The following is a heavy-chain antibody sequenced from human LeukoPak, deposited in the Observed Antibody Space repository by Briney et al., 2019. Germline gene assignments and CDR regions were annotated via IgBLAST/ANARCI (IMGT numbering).Heavy chain of an antibody. D-gene: IGHD5-18*01. CDR1: GGTFSGYD. CDR2: IIPIFGTA. CDR3: ARGRTADEFDY. J-gene: IGHJ4*02. V-gene: IGHV1-69*05. Sequence: SVKVSCKASGGTFSGYDISWVRQAPGQGLEWMGGIIPIFGTANYARKFQGRVTITTDESTSTVYMALSSLRSEDTAVYYCARGRTADEFDYWGQGTLVTVSS.